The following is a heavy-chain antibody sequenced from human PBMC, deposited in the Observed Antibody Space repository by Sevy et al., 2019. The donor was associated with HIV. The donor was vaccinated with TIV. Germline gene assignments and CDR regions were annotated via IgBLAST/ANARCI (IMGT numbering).Heavy chain of an antibody. CDR3: ARGRPIEYTYGDSTSPDYFDY. CDR2: IYPGDSDT. CDR1: GYSFTSYW. V-gene: IGHV5-51*01. Sequence: GESLKISCKGSGYSFTSYWIGWVRQMPGKGLEWMGIIYPGDSDTRYSPSFQGQVTISADKSISTAYLQWSSLKASDTAMYYCARGRPIEYTYGDSTSPDYFDYWGQGTLVTVSS. D-gene: IGHD4-17*01. J-gene: IGHJ4*02.